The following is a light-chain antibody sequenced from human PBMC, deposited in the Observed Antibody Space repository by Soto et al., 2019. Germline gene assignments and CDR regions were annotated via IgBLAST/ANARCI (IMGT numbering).Light chain of an antibody. Sequence: IQRTQYTSTLSASVGDRVTITFRASQSISRWLAWYQQKPGKAPKLLIYDVSSLESGVPSRFSGSGSGTEFTLTISSLQPDDVATYYCQQYNTCWTFGQGTRLEIK. J-gene: IGKJ5*01. CDR1: QSISRW. V-gene: IGKV1-5*01. CDR2: DVS. CDR3: QQYNTCWT.